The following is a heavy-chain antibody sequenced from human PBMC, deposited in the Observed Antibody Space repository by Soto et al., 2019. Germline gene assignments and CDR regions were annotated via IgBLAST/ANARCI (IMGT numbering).Heavy chain of an antibody. D-gene: IGHD4-4*01. J-gene: IGHJ6*02. V-gene: IGHV4-31*03. CDR2: IYYSGST. Sequence: QVQLQESGPGLVKPSQTLSLTCTVSGGSISSGGYYWSWIRQHPGKGLEWIGYIYYSGSTYYNPSLKRRVTISVDTSKNQFSLKLSSVTAADTAVYYCAREVATVTTFNGMDVWGQGTTVTVSS. CDR1: GGSISSGGYY. CDR3: AREVATVTTFNGMDV.